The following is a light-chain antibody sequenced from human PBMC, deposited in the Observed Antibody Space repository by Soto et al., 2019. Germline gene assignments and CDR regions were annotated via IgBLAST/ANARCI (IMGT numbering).Light chain of an antibody. CDR1: STDNCGYNF. CDR2: EVT. Sequence: QSVLTQPASVSGSPGQSITISCTGSSTDNCGYNFVSWYQQHSGKAPKLVIFEVTTRPSGVSNRFSGSKSGNPASLTISGLQAEDEADYCCSSYTSSSTLLFGGGTKLTVL. J-gene: IGLJ2*01. CDR3: SSYTSSSTLL. V-gene: IGLV2-14*01.